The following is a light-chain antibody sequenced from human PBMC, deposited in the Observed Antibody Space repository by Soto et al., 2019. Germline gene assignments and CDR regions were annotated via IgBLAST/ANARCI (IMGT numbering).Light chain of an antibody. J-gene: IGKJ2*01. CDR2: PAS. Sequence: DITLTQSPSFLSASVGDRVTVTCRASQDISTYLAWFQQKPGKAPQLLVYPASTLQGGVPSRFSGRGSGTEFSLTISSLHPEDFATYYCQQLRTYPYTFGQGTKLDIK. CDR1: QDISTY. V-gene: IGKV1-9*01. CDR3: QQLRTYPYT.